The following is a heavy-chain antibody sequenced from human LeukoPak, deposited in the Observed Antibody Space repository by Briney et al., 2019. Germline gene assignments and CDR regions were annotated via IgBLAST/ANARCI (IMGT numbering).Heavy chain of an antibody. J-gene: IGHJ5*02. D-gene: IGHD6-19*01. Sequence: ASVKVSCKVSGYTLTELSMHRVRQAPGKGLEWMGGFDPEDGETIYAQKFQGRVTMTEDTSTDTAYMELSSLRSEDTAVYYCARRRLIAVAGSGVGWFDPWGQGTLVTVSS. CDR3: ARRRLIAVAGSGVGWFDP. CDR1: GYTLTELS. CDR2: FDPEDGET. V-gene: IGHV1-24*01.